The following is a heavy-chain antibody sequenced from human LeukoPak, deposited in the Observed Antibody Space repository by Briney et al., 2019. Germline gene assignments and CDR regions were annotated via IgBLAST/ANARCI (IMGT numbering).Heavy chain of an antibody. D-gene: IGHD2-21*02. V-gene: IGHV4-38-2*02. CDR1: GGSISSYF. Sequence: SETLSLTCTVSGGSISSYFWTWIRQPPGKGLEWIGSIYHSGSTYYNPSLKSRVTISVDTSKNQFSLKLSSVTAADTAVYYCASGYCGGACQLGGVDMWGQGTMVTVSS. J-gene: IGHJ3*02. CDR2: IYHSGST. CDR3: ASGYCGGACQLGGVDM.